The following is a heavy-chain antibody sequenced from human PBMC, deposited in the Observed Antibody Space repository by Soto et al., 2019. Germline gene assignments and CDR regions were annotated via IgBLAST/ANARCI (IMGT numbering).Heavy chain of an antibody. D-gene: IGHD1-26*01. CDR3: ASDRFRGTYYLRGVTYFFEE. J-gene: IGHJ4*02. CDR1: GFTFDDYA. CDR2: INWNSGSI. Sequence: GGSLRLSCAASGFTFDDYAMHWVRQVPGKGLEWVSGINWNSGSIGYADSVKGRFTIPRDNAKNSLYLQMNSLRAEDTAVYYCASDRFRGTYYLRGVTYFFEEWGQGAPVTVSS. V-gene: IGHV3-9*01.